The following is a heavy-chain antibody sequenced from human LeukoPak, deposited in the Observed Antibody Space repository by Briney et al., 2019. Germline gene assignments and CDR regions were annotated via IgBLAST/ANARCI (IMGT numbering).Heavy chain of an antibody. J-gene: IGHJ4*02. Sequence: SVKVSCKASGGTFSSYAISWVRQAPGQGLEWMGGIIPIFGTANYAQRFQGRVTITADESTSTAYMELSSLRSEDTAVYYCARQRGVSPTQYYFDYWGQGTLVTVSS. CDR3: ARQRGVSPTQYYFDY. CDR1: GGTFSSYA. CDR2: IIPIFGTA. D-gene: IGHD3-3*01. V-gene: IGHV1-69*13.